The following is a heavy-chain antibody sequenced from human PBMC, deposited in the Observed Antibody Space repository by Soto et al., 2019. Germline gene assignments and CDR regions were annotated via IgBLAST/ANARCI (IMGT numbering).Heavy chain of an antibody. CDR2: IYYSGST. J-gene: IGHJ5*02. CDR1: GASISSCYYY. Sequence: LQLQESGPELVKPSETLSLTCTVSGASISSCYYYWGWIRQPPGKGLEWIGTIYYSGSTYYNPSLMSVVTVSADTSKIQFSLKLGSVTAAETAVYYGAGAGDIAVACSGWFDPWGQGTLVTVSS. V-gene: IGHV4-39*01. D-gene: IGHD6-19*01. CDR3: AGAGDIAVACSGWFDP.